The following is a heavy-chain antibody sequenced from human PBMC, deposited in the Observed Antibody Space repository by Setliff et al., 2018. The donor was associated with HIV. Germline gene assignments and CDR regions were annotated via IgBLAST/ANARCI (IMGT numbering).Heavy chain of an antibody. CDR2: IYHSGTT. D-gene: IGHD3-3*01. CDR3: AREGQFLDGLPYYFDY. V-gene: IGHV4-38-2*02. J-gene: IGHJ4*02. CDR1: DYSISSRYY. Sequence: PSETLSLTCTVSDYSISSRYYWGWIRQPPGKGLEWIGTIYHSGTTYYNPSLKSRVTISLDTSKTQFSLKLSSVTAADTAVYYCAREGQFLDGLPYYFDYWGQGTLVTVSS.